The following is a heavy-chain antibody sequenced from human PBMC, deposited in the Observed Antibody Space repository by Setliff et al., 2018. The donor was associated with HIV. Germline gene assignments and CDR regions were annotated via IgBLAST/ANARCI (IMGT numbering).Heavy chain of an antibody. V-gene: IGHV4-61*02. CDR3: ATADYFYGRNIFDY. CDR2: IYTSGST. Sequence: PSETLSLTCTVSGGSISSGSYYWSWIRQPAGKGLQWIGRIYTSGSTNYNPSLKSRVTISVDTSKNQFSLKLNSVTAADTAVYYCATADYFYGRNIFDYWDQGTLVTVSS. D-gene: IGHD3-10*01. J-gene: IGHJ4*02. CDR1: GGSISSGSYY.